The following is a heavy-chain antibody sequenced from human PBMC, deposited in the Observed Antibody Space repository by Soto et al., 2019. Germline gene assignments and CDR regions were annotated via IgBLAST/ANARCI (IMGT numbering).Heavy chain of an antibody. Sequence: EASVKVSCKASGYTFTGYYIHWVRQAPGQGLEWMGSISPHSGGPNYAQRFQGRVTLTRDTSMTTVYMEMSGLTPDDTAIYYCAREEQTGANYYLDYWGQGTLVTVSS. CDR1: GYTFTGYY. CDR3: AREEQTGANYYLDY. CDR2: ISPHSGGP. J-gene: IGHJ4*02. V-gene: IGHV1-2*02. D-gene: IGHD7-27*01.